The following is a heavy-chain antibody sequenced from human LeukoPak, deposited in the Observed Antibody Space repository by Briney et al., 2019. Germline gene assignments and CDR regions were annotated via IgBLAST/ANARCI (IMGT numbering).Heavy chain of an antibody. Sequence: ASVKISCKASGYIFTSYTMHWVRQAPGQRLEWMGWINVGNANTKYSQKLQGRVTITRDTSASTAYMELSTLRSEDTAVYYCARVPYYYDNNWFDPWGQGTLVTVSS. CDR3: ARVPYYYDNNWFDP. CDR2: INVGNANT. D-gene: IGHD3-22*01. V-gene: IGHV1-3*01. J-gene: IGHJ5*02. CDR1: GYIFTSYT.